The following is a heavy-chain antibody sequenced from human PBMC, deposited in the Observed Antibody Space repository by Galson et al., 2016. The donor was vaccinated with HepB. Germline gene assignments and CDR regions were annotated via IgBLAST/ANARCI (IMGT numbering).Heavy chain of an antibody. V-gene: IGHV3-11*01. Sequence: SLRLSCAASGFTVSSNYMSWVRQAPGKGLEWVSYISSSGSYIYYADSVKGRFTISRDNAKNSLYLQMDSLRAEDTAVYYCARGDRHSSSWWGFDYWGQGTLVTVSS. CDR3: ARGDRHSSSWWGFDY. J-gene: IGHJ4*02. CDR1: GFTVSSNY. CDR2: ISSSGSYI. D-gene: IGHD6-13*01.